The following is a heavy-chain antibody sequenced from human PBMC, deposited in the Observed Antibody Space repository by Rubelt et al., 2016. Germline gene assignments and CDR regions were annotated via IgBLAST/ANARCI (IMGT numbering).Heavy chain of an antibody. CDR3: ARDRPEGVGSYWYFDL. CDR1: GFTFSSYA. CDR2: FYRGGNT. J-gene: IGHJ2*01. D-gene: IGHD1-26*01. V-gene: IGHV3-23*03. Sequence: EVQLLESGGGLVQPGGSLRLSCAASGFTFSSYAMNWVRQAPGKGLEWVSVFYRGGNTYYADSVRGRFTISRDNSKNTLYLQMSSLRAEGTAIYYCARDRPEGVGSYWYFDLWGRGTLVTVSS.